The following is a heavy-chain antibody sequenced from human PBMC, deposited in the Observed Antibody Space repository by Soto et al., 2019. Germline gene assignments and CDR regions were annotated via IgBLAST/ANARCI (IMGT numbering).Heavy chain of an antibody. V-gene: IGHV5-51*01. D-gene: IGHD2-8*02. Sequence: ESLKISCKGSGYRFSNYWIAWVRQMPGKGLGWMGIIYPADSHTRYSPSSQGQVTSSADKYISSPYRNRSSQKATDTAIYYCAIQCHDFTGGGNDHYGLGVLGPGTPGTV. CDR2: IYPADSHT. CDR3: AIQCHDFTGGGNDHYGLGV. J-gene: IGHJ6*01. CDR1: GYRFSNYW.